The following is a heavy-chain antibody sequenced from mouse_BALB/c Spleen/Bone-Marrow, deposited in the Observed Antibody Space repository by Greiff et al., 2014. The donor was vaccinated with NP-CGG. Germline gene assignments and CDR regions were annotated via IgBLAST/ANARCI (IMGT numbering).Heavy chain of an antibody. CDR2: INSNGGGT. CDR3: ARDMITTRGFAY. Sequence: EVQLVESGGGLVQPGGSLKLSCAASGFTFSSYGMSWVRQTPDKRLELVATINSNGGGTYYPDSVKGRFTISRDNAKNTLYLQMSSLKSEDTAMYYCARDMITTRGFAYWGQGTLVTVSA. J-gene: IGHJ3*01. V-gene: IGHV5-6-3*01. D-gene: IGHD2-4*01. CDR1: GFTFSSYG.